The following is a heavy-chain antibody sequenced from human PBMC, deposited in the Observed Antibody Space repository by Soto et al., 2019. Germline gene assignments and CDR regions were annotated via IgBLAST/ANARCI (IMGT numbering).Heavy chain of an antibody. D-gene: IGHD3-9*01. Sequence: SETLSLTCTVSGGSISIGNYYWSWIRHPPGKGLEWIGHIYYSGSTYYNPSLKSRVTISADTSKNQLSLKLSSVTAADTAVYYCARTPLTGNKRDYYFDYWGQGTLVTVSS. CDR3: ARTPLTGNKRDYYFDY. CDR2: IYYSGST. V-gene: IGHV4-30-4*01. CDR1: GGSISIGNYY. J-gene: IGHJ4*02.